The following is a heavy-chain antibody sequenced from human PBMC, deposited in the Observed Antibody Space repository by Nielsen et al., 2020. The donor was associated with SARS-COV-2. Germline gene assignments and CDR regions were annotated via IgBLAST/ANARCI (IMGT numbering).Heavy chain of an antibody. D-gene: IGHD2-2*01. CDR2: INTKTGDP. Sequence: ALVKVSCKASGYSFNMYTMNWVRQAPGQGLEWMGWINTKTGDPTYAQGFSGRFVFSVDTSVTTAYLQISSLEAEDTAVYYCARKTCGSTSCPFGYWGQGTLVTVSS. CDR1: GYSFNMYT. V-gene: IGHV7-4-1*02. J-gene: IGHJ4*02. CDR3: ARKTCGSTSCPFGY.